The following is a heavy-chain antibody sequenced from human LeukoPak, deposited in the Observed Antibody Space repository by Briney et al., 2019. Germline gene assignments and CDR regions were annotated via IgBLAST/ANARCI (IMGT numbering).Heavy chain of an antibody. CDR3: ARVPPIFGVVIPDY. Sequence: PSETLSLTCTVSGGSISSYYWSWIRQPPGKGLEWIGYIYYSGSTNYNPSLKSRVTISVDTSKNQFSLKLSSVTAADTAVYYCARVPPIFGVVIPDYWGQGTLLTVSS. D-gene: IGHD3-3*01. CDR2: IYYSGST. CDR1: GGSISSYY. V-gene: IGHV4-59*01. J-gene: IGHJ4*02.